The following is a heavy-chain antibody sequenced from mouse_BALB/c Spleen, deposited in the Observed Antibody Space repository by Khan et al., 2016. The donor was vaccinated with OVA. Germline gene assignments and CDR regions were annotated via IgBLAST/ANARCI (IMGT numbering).Heavy chain of an antibody. Sequence: MQLEESGGGLVQPGGSRKLSCAASGFTFIDYGMAWVRQTPGKGPEWIAFISSVAYSIYYADTVTGRFTISRENAKNTLYLEMSSLRSDDTAMYYCVRGGFAYWGQGTLVTVSA. J-gene: IGHJ3*01. CDR3: VRGGFAY. V-gene: IGHV5-15*02. CDR2: ISSVAYSI. CDR1: GFTFIDYG.